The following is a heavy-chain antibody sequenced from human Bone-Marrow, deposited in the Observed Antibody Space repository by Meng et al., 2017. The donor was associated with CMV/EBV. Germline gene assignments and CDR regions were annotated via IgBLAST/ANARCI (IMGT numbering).Heavy chain of an antibody. J-gene: IGHJ6*02. CDR2: INPNSGGT. CDR1: GYTFTGYY. Sequence: ASVKVSCKASGYTFTGYYMHWVRQAPGQGLEWMGWINPNSGGTNYAQKFQGRVTMTRDTSISTAYMELSRLRSDDTAVYYCARGPSIAVAGETSKSSRYYYGMAVWGQGHTVHVYS. D-gene: IGHD6-19*01. V-gene: IGHV1-2*02. CDR3: ARGPSIAVAGETSKSSRYYYGMAV.